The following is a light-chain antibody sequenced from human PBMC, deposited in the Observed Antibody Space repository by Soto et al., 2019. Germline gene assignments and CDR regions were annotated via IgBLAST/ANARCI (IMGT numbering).Light chain of an antibody. CDR1: QSVSSY. V-gene: IGKV3-20*01. CDR3: QHFGGTTFT. CDR2: GAS. Sequence: EIVLTQSPATLSLSPGERATLSCMASQSVSSYLAWYQQKPGQAPRLLIYGASTRATGIPDRFSGSGSGTHFTLTISRLEPGDFAVYYCQHFGGTTFTFGQGTRLEIK. J-gene: IGKJ5*01.